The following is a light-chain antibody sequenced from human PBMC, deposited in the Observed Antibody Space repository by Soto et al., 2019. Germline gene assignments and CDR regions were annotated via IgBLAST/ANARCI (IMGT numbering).Light chain of an antibody. CDR3: QQSYSTLT. CDR1: QSISSY. Sequence: DIQMTQSPSSLSASVGDRVTITCRASQSISSYLNWYQQKPGKAPKLLTYAASSLQSGVPSRFSGSGSGTNFTLTISSLQPEDLATDYCQQSYSTLTCGQGTRLEIK. CDR2: AAS. V-gene: IGKV1-39*01. J-gene: IGKJ5*01.